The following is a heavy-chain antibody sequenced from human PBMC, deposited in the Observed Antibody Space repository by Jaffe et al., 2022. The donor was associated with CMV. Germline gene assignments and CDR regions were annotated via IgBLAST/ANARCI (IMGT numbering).Heavy chain of an antibody. CDR1: GGSISSSNYY. Sequence: QLQLQESGPGLVKPSETLSLICTVSGGSISSSNYYWGWIRQPPGKGLEWIGSIYYNANTYYNPSIESRVTISVDTPKNQFSLKLNSVTAADTAVYYCVRHLSSSWEGPDYWGQGTLVTVSS. CDR3: VRHLSSSWEGPDY. CDR2: IYYNANT. J-gene: IGHJ4*02. D-gene: IGHD6-13*01. V-gene: IGHV4-39*01.